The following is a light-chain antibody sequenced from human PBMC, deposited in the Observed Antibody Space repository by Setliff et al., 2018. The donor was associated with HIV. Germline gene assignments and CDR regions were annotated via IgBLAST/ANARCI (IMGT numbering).Light chain of an antibody. Sequence: QSVLTQPASVSGSPGQSITISCTGSSSDVGDYNYVSWYQQHPGKAPKLMISDVSNRPSGVSNRFSGSKSGNTASLTISGLQAEDEADYYCSSYTSSTPLYVFGTGTKVTVL. J-gene: IGLJ1*01. CDR3: SSYTSSTPLYV. CDR1: SSDVGDYNY. CDR2: DVS. V-gene: IGLV2-14*03.